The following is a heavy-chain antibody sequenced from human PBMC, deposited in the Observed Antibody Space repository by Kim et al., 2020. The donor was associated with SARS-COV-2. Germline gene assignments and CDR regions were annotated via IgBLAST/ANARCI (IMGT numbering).Heavy chain of an antibody. CDR2: INHSGST. V-gene: IGHV4-34*01. Sequence: SETLSLTCAVYGGSFSGYYWSWIRQPPGKGLEWIGEINHSGSTNYNPSLKSRVTISVDTSKNQFSLKLSSVTAADTAVYYCARAKTLRYFDKTYSFDYWG. J-gene: IGHJ4*01. CDR3: ARAKTLRYFDKTYSFDY. CDR1: GGSFSGYY. D-gene: IGHD3-9*01.